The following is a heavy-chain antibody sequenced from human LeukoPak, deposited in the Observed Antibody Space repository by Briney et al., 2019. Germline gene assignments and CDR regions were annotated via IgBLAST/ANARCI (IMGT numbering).Heavy chain of an antibody. CDR1: GFTFSSYA. Sequence: GGSLRLSCAASGFTFSSYAMSWVRQAPGKGLEWVSTISGSGDFTDYADSVRGRFTISRDNSENTLYLQMNSLRAEDTAVFSCAKGGPRPYDAFDIWGLGTMVTVSS. J-gene: IGHJ3*02. CDR2: ISGSGDFT. V-gene: IGHV3-23*01. CDR3: AKGGPRPYDAFDI.